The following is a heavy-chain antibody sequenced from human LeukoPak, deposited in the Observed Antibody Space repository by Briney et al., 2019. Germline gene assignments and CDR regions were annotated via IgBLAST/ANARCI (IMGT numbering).Heavy chain of an antibody. CDR1: GGTFTSYA. Sequence: SVKVSCKASGGTFTSYAISWVRQAPGQGLEWMGGIIPIFGTANYAQKFQGRVTITADESTSTAYMELSSLRSEDTAVYYCARAPTGVLRFLERQGWFDPWGQGTLVTVSS. D-gene: IGHD3-3*01. V-gene: IGHV1-69*13. CDR2: IIPIFGTA. CDR3: ARAPTGVLRFLERQGWFDP. J-gene: IGHJ5*02.